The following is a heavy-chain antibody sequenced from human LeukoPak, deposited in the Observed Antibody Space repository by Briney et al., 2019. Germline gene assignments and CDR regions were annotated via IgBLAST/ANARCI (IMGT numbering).Heavy chain of an antibody. CDR1: GGTFSSYA. CDR3: AREGGDGYNLPYYFDY. V-gene: IGHV1-69*04. J-gene: IGHJ4*02. Sequence: SVKVSCKASGGTFSSYAISWVRQAPGQGLEWMGRIIPILGIANYAQKFQGRVTITADKSTSTAYMELSSLRSEDTAVYHCAREGGDGYNLPYYFDYWGQGTLVTVSS. D-gene: IGHD5-24*01. CDR2: IIPILGIA.